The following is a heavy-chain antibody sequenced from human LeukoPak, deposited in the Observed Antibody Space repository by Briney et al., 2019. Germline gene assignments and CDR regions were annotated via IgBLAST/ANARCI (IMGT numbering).Heavy chain of an antibody. CDR3: ARDGPYDILTGYSSSGMDV. Sequence: GGSLRFSCAASGFTFSSYGMHWVRQAPGKGLEWVAVIWYDGSNKYYADSVKGRFTISRDNSKNTLYLQMNSLRAEDTAVYYCARDGPYDILTGYSSSGMDVWGQGTTVTVSS. V-gene: IGHV3-33*01. D-gene: IGHD3-9*01. CDR1: GFTFSSYG. CDR2: IWYDGSNK. J-gene: IGHJ6*02.